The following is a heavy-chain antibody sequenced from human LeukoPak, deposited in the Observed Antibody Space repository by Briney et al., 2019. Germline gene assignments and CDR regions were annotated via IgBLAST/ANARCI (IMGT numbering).Heavy chain of an antibody. D-gene: IGHD1-7*01. CDR1: GFTFSSYA. CDR3: ARGRYWNYGGPDY. CDR2: ISYDGSNK. V-gene: IGHV3-30-3*01. J-gene: IGHJ4*02. Sequence: GGSLRLSCAASGFTFSSYAMHWVRQAPGKGLEWVAVISYDGSNKYYADSVKGRFTISRDNSKNTLYLQMNSLRAEDTAVYYCARGRYWNYGGPDYWGQGTLVTVSS.